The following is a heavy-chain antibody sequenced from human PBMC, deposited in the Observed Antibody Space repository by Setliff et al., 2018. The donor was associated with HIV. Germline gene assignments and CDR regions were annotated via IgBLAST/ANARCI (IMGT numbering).Heavy chain of an antibody. CDR1: GYTFNNYG. CDR2: INTHSGYT. J-gene: IGHJ4*02. CDR3: ARGKTWLRFLDY. V-gene: IGHV1-18*01. Sequence: GASVKVSCKASGYTFNNYGISWVRQAPGQGLGWMGWINTHSGYTNYAQNVQGRVTVTMDTSTSTAYMELRSLKSDDTAVYYCARGKTWLRFLDYWGQGTLGTVS. D-gene: IGHD5-12*01.